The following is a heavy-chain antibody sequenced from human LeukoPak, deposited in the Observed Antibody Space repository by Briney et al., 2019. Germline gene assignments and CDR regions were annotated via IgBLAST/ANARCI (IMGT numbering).Heavy chain of an antibody. J-gene: IGHJ6*03. CDR2: INPSGGST. V-gene: IGHV1-46*01. CDR3: ARGVGDGSGSYYYYYMDV. Sequence: VASVKVSCKASGYTFTSYYMHWVRQAPGQGLEWMGIINPSGGSTSYAQKFQGRVTMTRDMSTSTVYMEPSSLRSEDTAVYYCARGVGDGSGSYYYYYMDVWGKGTTVTVSS. CDR1: GYTFTSYY. D-gene: IGHD3-10*01.